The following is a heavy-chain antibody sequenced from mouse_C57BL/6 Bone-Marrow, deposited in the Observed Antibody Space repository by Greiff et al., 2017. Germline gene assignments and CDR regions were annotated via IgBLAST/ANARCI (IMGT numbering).Heavy chain of an antibody. V-gene: IGHV1-81*01. CDR3: ARRTAQASFAY. J-gene: IGHJ3*01. D-gene: IGHD3-2*02. CDR2: IYPRSGNT. Sequence: QVQLQQSGAELARPGASVKLSCKASGYTFTSYGLSWVKQRTGQGLEWIGEIYPRSGNTSYNEKFKGKATLTADKSSSTAYMALSSLPSEDSAFYFWARRTAQASFAYWGQGTLVTVSA. CDR1: GYTFTSYG.